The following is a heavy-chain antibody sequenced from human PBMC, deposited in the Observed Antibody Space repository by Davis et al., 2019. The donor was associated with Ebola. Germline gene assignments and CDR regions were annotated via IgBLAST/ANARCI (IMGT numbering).Heavy chain of an antibody. D-gene: IGHD4-11*01. V-gene: IGHV3-48*03. Sequence: GGSLRLSCAASRFTFSSYEMNWVRQAPGKGLEWVSYISSSGSTIYYADSVKGRFTISRDNSKNTLYLQMNSLRAEDTAVYYCATNTVSTLFHYWGQGTLVTVSS. CDR2: ISSSGSTI. J-gene: IGHJ4*02. CDR1: RFTFSSYE. CDR3: ATNTVSTLFHY.